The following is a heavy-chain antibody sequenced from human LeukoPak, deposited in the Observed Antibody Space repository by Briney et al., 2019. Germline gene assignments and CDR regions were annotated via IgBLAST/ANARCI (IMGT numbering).Heavy chain of an antibody. CDR2: ISANGGST. D-gene: IGHD6-13*01. CDR3: ARDGSNWDFDY. V-gene: IGHV3-64*01. Sequence: PGGSLRLSCAASGFTFSGYPMHWVSQAPGKWTEYLSGISANGGSTYYANSVKGRFTISRDKSKNTLYLQMGSLRPEDMAVYYCARDGSNWDFDYWGQGTLVTVSS. J-gene: IGHJ4*02. CDR1: GFTFSGYP.